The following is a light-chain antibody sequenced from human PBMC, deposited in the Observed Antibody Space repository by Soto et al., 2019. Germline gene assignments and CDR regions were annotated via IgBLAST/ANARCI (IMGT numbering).Light chain of an antibody. CDR2: DVT. V-gene: IGLV2-14*01. J-gene: IGLJ1*01. CDR1: SSDVVDNNY. Sequence: QSVLTQPASVSGSPGQSITISCTGTSSDVVDNNYVSWYQQHPGKAPNLMIYDVTHRPSGISNRFSGSKSGNTASLTISGLQAEDEADYYCSSYTSSSPLYVFGTGTKLTVL. CDR3: SSYTSSSPLYV.